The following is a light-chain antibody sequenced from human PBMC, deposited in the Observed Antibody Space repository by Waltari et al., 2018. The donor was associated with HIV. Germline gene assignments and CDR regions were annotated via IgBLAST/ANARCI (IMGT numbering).Light chain of an antibody. V-gene: IGLV2-23*02. Sequence: QSVLTQPASVSGSPGQSITISCTGTSSDVGSYNLVSWYQQHPGKATKLMIYEVSKRPSGVSNRFSGSKSGNTASLTISGLQAEDEADYYCCSYAGSSTPYVFGTGTKVTVL. CDR1: SSDVGSYNL. CDR2: EVS. CDR3: CSYAGSSTPYV. J-gene: IGLJ1*01.